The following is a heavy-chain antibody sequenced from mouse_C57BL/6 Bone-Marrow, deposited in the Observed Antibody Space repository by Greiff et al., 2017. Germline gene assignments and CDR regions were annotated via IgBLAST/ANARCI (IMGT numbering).Heavy chain of an antibody. CDR3: AREGITTVGGFAY. J-gene: IGHJ3*01. CDR1: GCTFTSYW. Sequence: QVQLQQPGAELVKPGASVKMSCKASGCTFTSYWITWVKQRPGQGLEWIGDIYPGSGSTNYNEKFKSKATLTVDTSSSTAYMQLSSLTSEDSAVYYCAREGITTVGGFAYWGQGTLVTVSA. V-gene: IGHV1-55*01. CDR2: IYPGSGST. D-gene: IGHD1-1*01.